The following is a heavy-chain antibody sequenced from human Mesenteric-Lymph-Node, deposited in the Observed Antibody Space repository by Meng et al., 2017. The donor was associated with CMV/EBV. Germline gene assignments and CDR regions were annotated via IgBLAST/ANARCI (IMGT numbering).Heavy chain of an antibody. CDR2: ISSNSRYI. CDR1: GFTFSSFY. D-gene: IGHD1-26*01. CDR3: ARDSGSFYGMDV. J-gene: IGHJ6*02. Sequence: GGSLRLSCAASGFTFSSFYINWVRQAPGKGLEWVSTISSNSRYIWYADSVKGRFTISRDNAKNSLDLQMSSLRADDTAVYYCARDSGSFYGMDVWGQGTTVTVSS. V-gene: IGHV3-21*01.